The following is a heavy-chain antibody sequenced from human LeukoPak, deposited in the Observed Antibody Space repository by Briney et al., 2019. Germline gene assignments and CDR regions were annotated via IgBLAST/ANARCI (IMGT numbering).Heavy chain of an antibody. D-gene: IGHD4-17*01. CDR3: ARGHYGVFDS. CDR1: GYLFTSNG. Sequence: GASVNVSCKASGYLFTSNGVTWLRQAPGQGPEWMGWISGYNGNTNYAQKHQGRVTMTTDTSTSTAYMELRSLTSDDTAMYYCARGHYGVFDSWGQGTLVTVSS. V-gene: IGHV1-18*01. CDR2: ISGYNGNT. J-gene: IGHJ4*02.